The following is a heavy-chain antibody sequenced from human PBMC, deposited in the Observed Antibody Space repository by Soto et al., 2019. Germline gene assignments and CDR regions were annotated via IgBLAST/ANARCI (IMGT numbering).Heavy chain of an antibody. V-gene: IGHV3-23*01. CDR2: ISSSGGGT. CDR3: AKTLMSSHWPAWQ. CDR1: GFTFSSYA. J-gene: IGHJ1*01. D-gene: IGHD1-1*01. Sequence: PGGSLRLSCAASGFTFSSYAMHWVRQAPGKGLEWVSGISSSGGGTYYADSVKGRFTISRDNSKNTLYLQMNSLRADDTAVYYCAKTLMSSHWPAWQWGQGTLVTVSS.